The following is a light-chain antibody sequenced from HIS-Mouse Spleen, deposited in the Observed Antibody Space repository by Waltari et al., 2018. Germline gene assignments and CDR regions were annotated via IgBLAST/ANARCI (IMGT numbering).Light chain of an antibody. CDR2: EGS. Sequence: QSALTQPASVSGSPGQSITISCTGTSSDVGSYNLVSWYQQHPGKAPKLMSYEGSKRPSGVSNRFSGSKSGNTASLTIAGIQAEDEADYYCCAYAGSSTYWVFGGGTKLTVL. CDR1: SSDVGSYNL. J-gene: IGLJ3*02. V-gene: IGLV2-23*01. CDR3: CAYAGSSTYWV.